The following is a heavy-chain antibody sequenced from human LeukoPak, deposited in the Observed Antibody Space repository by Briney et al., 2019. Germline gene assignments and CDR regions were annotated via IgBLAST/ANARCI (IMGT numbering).Heavy chain of an antibody. CDR1: GDSVSSNSSA. Sequence: SQTLSLTFAISGDSVSSNSSAWNWIRQSPSRGLEWLGRTYYRSKWYNDYAVSVKSRITLNPDTSKHQFSLQLNSVTPEDTAVYYCARGIAVAGNINCFDPWGQGTLVTVSS. CDR2: TYYRSKWYN. J-gene: IGHJ5*02. CDR3: ARGIAVAGNINCFDP. D-gene: IGHD6-19*01. V-gene: IGHV6-1*01.